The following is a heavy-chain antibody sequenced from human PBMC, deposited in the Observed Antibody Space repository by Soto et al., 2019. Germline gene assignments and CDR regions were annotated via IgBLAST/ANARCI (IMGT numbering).Heavy chain of an antibody. CDR3: ARGWGYSNLYGMDV. Sequence: KPSETLSLTCTVSGGSISSGDYYWSWIRQPPGKGLEWIGYIYYSGSTYYNPSLKSRVTISVGTSKNQFSLKLTSVTAADTAVYYCARGWGYSNLYGMDVWGQGTTVTVSS. V-gene: IGHV4-30-4*01. D-gene: IGHD4-4*01. CDR1: GGSISSGDYY. J-gene: IGHJ6*02. CDR2: IYYSGST.